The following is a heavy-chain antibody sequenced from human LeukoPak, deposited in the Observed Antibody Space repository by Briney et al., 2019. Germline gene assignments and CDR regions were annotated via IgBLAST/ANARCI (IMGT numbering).Heavy chain of an antibody. CDR2: IHYSGST. CDR1: GGSISTYY. D-gene: IGHD2-8*02. CDR3: AGHHPRNTVDF. J-gene: IGHJ4*02. V-gene: IGHV4-59*08. Sequence: SETLSLTCIVSGGSISTYYWSWIRQPPGKGLEWIGYIHYSGSTNYNPSLRSRVTMSLGTSKNQFSLKLSSVTAADTAVYYCAGHHPRNTVDFWGQGTLVTVSS.